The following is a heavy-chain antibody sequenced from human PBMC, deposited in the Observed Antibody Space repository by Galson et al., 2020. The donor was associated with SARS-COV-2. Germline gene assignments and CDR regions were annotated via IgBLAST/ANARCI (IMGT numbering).Heavy chain of an antibody. J-gene: IGHJ3*02. CDR1: GGSISNEGYY. CDR2: TYFTGSA. V-gene: IGHV4-31*03. D-gene: IGHD6-13*01. CDR3: ARDNRIAAVKRGAFDI. Sequence: ETSETLSLTCNVSGGSISNEGYYWAGTRRHPGKGREWLAYTYFTGSAYNNRSPKGRVTISVDTSKNQFSLRLTSVTAADTALYFCARDNRIAAVKRGAFDIWGQGTRVTVSS.